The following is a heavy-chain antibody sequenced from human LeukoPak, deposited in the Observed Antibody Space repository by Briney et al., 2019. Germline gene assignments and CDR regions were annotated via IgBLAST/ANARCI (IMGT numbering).Heavy chain of an antibody. D-gene: IGHD2-2*01. V-gene: IGHV4-39*02. CDR1: GGSISSGSYY. CDR2: IYYSGST. J-gene: IGHJ6*02. Sequence: KPSETLSLTCTVSGGSISSGSYYWGWIRQPPGKGLELIGTIYYSGSTYYNPSLKSRGTISVDTSKNHFSLRLSSVTAADTAVYYCARADIVVVPAAERESYYYYYGMDVWGQGTTVTVSS. CDR3: ARADIVVVPAAERESYYYYYGMDV.